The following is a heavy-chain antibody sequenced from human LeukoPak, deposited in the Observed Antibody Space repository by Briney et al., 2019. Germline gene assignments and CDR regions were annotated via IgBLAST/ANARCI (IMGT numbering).Heavy chain of an antibody. CDR1: GFTFGDYA. D-gene: IGHD4-17*01. Sequence: GGSLRLSCTTSGFTFGDYAMSWFRQAPGKGLEWVGFIRSKHYGGAIEYAASVRGRFTISRDDSKSIAYLQMNSLKTEDTAVYYCARDLLGGDPHGYYYYHMDVWGKGTTVIVSS. CDR2: IRSKHYGGAI. J-gene: IGHJ6*03. V-gene: IGHV3-49*03. CDR3: ARDLLGGDPHGYYYYHMDV.